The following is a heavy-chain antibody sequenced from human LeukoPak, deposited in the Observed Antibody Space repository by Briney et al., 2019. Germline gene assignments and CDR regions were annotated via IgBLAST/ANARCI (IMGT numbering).Heavy chain of an antibody. CDR3: ARDVQYTAMGRFDY. CDR2: LYHTASP. Sequence: SSXXLXLTCTVCGYSISSGYYWGWIRPRPGKGLEWIGSLYHTASPYYLPSLKSLLTISVDTSTTHFSLKLGSVTAADTAVYYCARDVQYTAMGRFDYWGQGTLVTVSS. J-gene: IGHJ4*02. CDR1: GYSISSGYY. D-gene: IGHD5-18*01. V-gene: IGHV4-38-2*02.